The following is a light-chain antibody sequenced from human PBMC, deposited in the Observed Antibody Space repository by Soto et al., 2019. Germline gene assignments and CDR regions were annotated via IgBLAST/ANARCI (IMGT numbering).Light chain of an antibody. V-gene: IGKV3-20*01. CDR3: QQYGGLPRT. CDR2: GAS. CDR1: QSVINNY. Sequence: EVVLTQSPGTLSLSPGERATLSCRASQSVINNYLAWFQQKPGQAPRLLIYGASYRATGIPDRFRGSGSGTDFTLTISRLEPEDFAVYYCQQYGGLPRTFGQGTRVEI. J-gene: IGKJ1*01.